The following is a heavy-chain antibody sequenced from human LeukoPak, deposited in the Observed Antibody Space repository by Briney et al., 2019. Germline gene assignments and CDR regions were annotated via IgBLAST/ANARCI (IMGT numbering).Heavy chain of an antibody. Sequence: GGSLRLSCAASGFTFSNFVMTWVRQAPGKGLEWISAISESSTSTYYADSVKGRFTISRDNSKNTLCLQMNSLRADDSAIYYCAKGGDSYYPHYYMDVWGKGTTVTVSS. D-gene: IGHD2-21*02. CDR2: ISESSTST. CDR3: AKGGDSYYPHYYMDV. CDR1: GFTFSNFV. J-gene: IGHJ6*03. V-gene: IGHV3-23*01.